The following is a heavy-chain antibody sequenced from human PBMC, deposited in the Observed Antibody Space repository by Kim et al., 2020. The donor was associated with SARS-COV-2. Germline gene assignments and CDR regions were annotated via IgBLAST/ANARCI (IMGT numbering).Heavy chain of an antibody. D-gene: IGHD3-9*01. CDR3: AREALRYFDWTKGLNGWYFEL. J-gene: IGHJ2*01. CDR2: IYYSGST. CDR1: GGSISSGGYY. V-gene: IGHV4-31*03. Sequence: SETLSLTCTVSGGSISSGGYYWSWIRQHPGKGLEWIGYIYYSGSTYYNPSLKSRVTISVDTSKNQFSLKLSSVTAADTAVYYCAREALRYFDWTKGLNGWYFELWGRGTLVTVSS.